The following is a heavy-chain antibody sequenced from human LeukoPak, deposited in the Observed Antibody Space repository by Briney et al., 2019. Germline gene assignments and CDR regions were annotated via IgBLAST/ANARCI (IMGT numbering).Heavy chain of an antibody. CDR3: AELGITMIGGV. Sequence: PGGSLRLSCAASGFTFSSYEMNWVRQAAGKGLEWVSYISSSGSTIYYADSVKGRCTISRDNAKNSLYLQMNSLRAEDTAVYYCAELGITMIGGVWGKGTTVTISS. J-gene: IGHJ6*04. CDR2: ISSSGSTI. CDR1: GFTFSSYE. D-gene: IGHD3-10*02. V-gene: IGHV3-48*03.